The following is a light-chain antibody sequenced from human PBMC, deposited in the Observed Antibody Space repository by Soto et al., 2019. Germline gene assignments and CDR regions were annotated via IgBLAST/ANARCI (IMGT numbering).Light chain of an antibody. CDR2: GAS. CDR1: QSISSN. CDR3: QHYNNWSS. Sequence: EIVMTQSPASLSVSPGERATLSCRASQSISSNLAWYQQKPGQAPRLLISGASTRAAGSPARFSGSGSGTEFTLTISSLQSEDFAVYYCQHYNNWSSFGQGTRLEIK. V-gene: IGKV3-15*01. J-gene: IGKJ5*01.